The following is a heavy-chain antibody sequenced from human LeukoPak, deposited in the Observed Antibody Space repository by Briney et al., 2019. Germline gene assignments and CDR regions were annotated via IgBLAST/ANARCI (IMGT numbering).Heavy chain of an antibody. V-gene: IGHV3-49*04. CDR2: ISNKAYGGTT. Sequence: GGSLRLSCTASGFTFGDYGLSWVRQARGEGPVGVGFISNKAYGGTTDYAASVKGRFTISRDDSKSIAYLQMNSLKTEDTAVYYCTRDPSGKIFDYWGQGTLVTVSS. CDR3: TRDPSGKIFDY. J-gene: IGHJ4*02. CDR1: GFTFGDYG.